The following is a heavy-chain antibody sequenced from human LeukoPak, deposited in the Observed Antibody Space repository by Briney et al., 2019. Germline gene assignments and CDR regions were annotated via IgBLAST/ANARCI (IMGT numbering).Heavy chain of an antibody. J-gene: IGHJ4*02. V-gene: IGHV3-23*01. CDR3: GKYLQTTVGANDY. CDR1: GFTLNSYP. D-gene: IGHD1-26*01. Sequence: GGSLRLSCAASGFTLNSYPMNWVRQAPGKGLGWVSVISGSGGATFYGDSVQGRFTISRDNSRDTLYLQMNSLTAEDTALYYCGKYLQTTVGANDYWGRGTLVTVSS. CDR2: ISGSGGAT.